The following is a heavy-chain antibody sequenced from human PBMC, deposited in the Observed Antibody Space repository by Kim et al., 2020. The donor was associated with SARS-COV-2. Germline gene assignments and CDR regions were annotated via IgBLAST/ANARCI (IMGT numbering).Heavy chain of an antibody. CDR3: ARLGGYCSGGSCASKEYYYYGMDV. J-gene: IGHJ6*02. CDR2: IIPIFGTA. Sequence: SVKVSCKASGGTFSSYAISWVRQAPGQGLEWMGGIIPIFGTANYAQKFQGRVTITADESTSTAYMELSSLRSEDTAVYYCARLGGYCSGGSCASKEYYYYGMDVWGQGTTVTVSS. V-gene: IGHV1-69*13. CDR1: GGTFSSYA. D-gene: IGHD2-15*01.